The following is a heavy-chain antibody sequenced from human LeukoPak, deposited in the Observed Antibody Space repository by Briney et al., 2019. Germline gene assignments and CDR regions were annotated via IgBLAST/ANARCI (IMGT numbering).Heavy chain of an antibody. CDR1: GFTFSSYW. CDR3: ASGRQLGY. D-gene: IGHD3-16*01. Sequence: GGSLRLSCAASGFTFSSYWMIWVRQAPGKGLEWVANIKQDGSEKYVDSVKGRFTISRDNAKNSLYLQMNSLRAEDTALYYCASGRQLGYWGQGTLVTVSS. V-gene: IGHV3-7*01. J-gene: IGHJ4*02. CDR2: IKQDGSEK.